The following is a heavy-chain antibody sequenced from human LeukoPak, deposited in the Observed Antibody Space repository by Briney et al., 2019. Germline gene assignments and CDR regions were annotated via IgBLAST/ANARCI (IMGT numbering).Heavy chain of an antibody. CDR2: ISSSSSYI. D-gene: IGHD5-24*01. J-gene: IGHJ4*02. V-gene: IGHV3-21*01. Sequence: GGSLRLSCAASGFTFSSYSMNWVRQAPGKGLEWVSSISSSSSYIYYADSVKGRFTISRDNAKNSLYLQMNSLRAEDTAVYYCARGSRVGYNYPDYWGQGTLVTVSS. CDR1: GFTFSSYS. CDR3: ARGSRVGYNYPDY.